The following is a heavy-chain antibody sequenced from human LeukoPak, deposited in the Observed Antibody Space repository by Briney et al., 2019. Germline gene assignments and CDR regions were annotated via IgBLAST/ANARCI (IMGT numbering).Heavy chain of an antibody. D-gene: IGHD6-25*01. CDR2: IKSKIDGGTI. CDR1: GFTFSDAW. Sequence: GGSLRLSCVASGFTFSDAWMSWVRQAPGKGLEWVGRIKSKIDGGTIDYGAPVKGRFTITRDDSRNTLYLQMNSLKTEDTAVYYCTTRRQDGCWGQGTLVTVS. CDR3: TTRRQDGC. V-gene: IGHV3-15*01. J-gene: IGHJ4*02.